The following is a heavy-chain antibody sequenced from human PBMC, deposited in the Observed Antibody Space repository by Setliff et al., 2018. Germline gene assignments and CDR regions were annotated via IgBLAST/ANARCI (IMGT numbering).Heavy chain of an antibody. CDR2: VYYSGST. V-gene: IGHV4-59*01. J-gene: IGHJ6*03. Sequence: SETLSLTCTVSDGSLSTYYWSWIRQPPGKGLEFIGYVYYSGSTNYNPSLKSRVTISVDTSKNQFSLKLSSVAAADTAVYYCARDGVSYSNSLPRYYYHYMDVWGKGTTVTVSS. CDR1: DGSLSTYY. D-gene: IGHD4-4*01. CDR3: ARDGVSYSNSLPRYYYHYMDV.